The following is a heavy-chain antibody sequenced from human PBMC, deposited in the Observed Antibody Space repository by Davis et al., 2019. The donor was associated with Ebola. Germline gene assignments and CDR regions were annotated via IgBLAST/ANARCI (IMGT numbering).Heavy chain of an antibody. CDR3: ARHGPYLVTTVTRMAYKYGIDV. Sequence: ASVKVSCKASGYTFTGYYVHWVRQAPGQGLEWMGQINPKSGATNYAQKFQGRVTMTRDMSINTAYMELSGLRFDDTAVYYCARHGPYLVTTVTRMAYKYGIDVWGKGTTVTVSS. CDR1: GYTFTGYY. J-gene: IGHJ6*04. V-gene: IGHV1-2*06. CDR2: INPKSGAT. D-gene: IGHD4-17*01.